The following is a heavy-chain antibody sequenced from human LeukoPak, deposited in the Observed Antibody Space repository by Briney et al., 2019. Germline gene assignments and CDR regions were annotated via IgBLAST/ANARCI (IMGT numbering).Heavy chain of an antibody. CDR1: GFTFSNYY. V-gene: IGHV3-11*05. D-gene: IGHD6-13*01. J-gene: IGHJ4*02. Sequence: GGSLRLSCAASGFTFSNYYMSWIRQAPGKGLEWVSYISSSSSYTNYADSVKGRFTISRDNAKNSLYLQMNSLRAEDTAVYYCARGDIAAAADYWGQGTLVTVSS. CDR3: ARGDIAAAADY. CDR2: ISSSSSYT.